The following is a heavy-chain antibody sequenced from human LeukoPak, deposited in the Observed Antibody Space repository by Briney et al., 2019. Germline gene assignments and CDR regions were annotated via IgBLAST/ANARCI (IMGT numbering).Heavy chain of an antibody. D-gene: IGHD3-16*01. V-gene: IGHV3-21*04. Sequence: GGSLRLSCAASGFTFSSYSMNWVRQAPGKGPEWVSSISSSSSYIYYADSVKGRFTISRDNAKNSLYLQMNSLRADDTAIYYCARNQQLGGHSYYYYGMDVWGQGTTVTVSS. CDR1: GFTFSSYS. J-gene: IGHJ6*02. CDR3: ARNQQLGGHSYYYYGMDV. CDR2: ISSSSSYI.